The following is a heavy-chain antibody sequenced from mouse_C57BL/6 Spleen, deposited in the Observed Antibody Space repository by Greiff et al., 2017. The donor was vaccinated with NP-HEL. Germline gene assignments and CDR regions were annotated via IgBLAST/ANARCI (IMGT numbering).Heavy chain of an antibody. V-gene: IGHV1-54*01. CDR3: ARSGSNYVWFAY. CDR2: INPGSGGT. Sequence: VQLQQSGAELVRPGTSVTVSCKASGYAFTNYLIEWVKQRPGQGLEWIGVINPGSGGTNYNEKFKGKATLTADKSSSTAYMQLSSLTSEDSAVYFCARSGSNYVWFAYWGQGTLVTVSA. D-gene: IGHD2-5*01. CDR1: GYAFTNYL. J-gene: IGHJ3*01.